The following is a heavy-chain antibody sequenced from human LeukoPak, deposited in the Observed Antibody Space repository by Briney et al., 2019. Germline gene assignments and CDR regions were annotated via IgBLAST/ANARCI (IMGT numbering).Heavy chain of an antibody. Sequence: GGSLRLSCAASGFAFNSYSIKWVRQAPGKGLEWVSVLFSGGDTYYADSVKDRFSISRDRSRETLFLQMNSLRADDTAVYYCARQGYDSGFDYWGHGTMVTVSS. J-gene: IGHJ4*01. V-gene: IGHV3-66*04. D-gene: IGHD5-12*01. CDR1: GFAFNSYS. CDR2: LFSGGDT. CDR3: ARQGYDSGFDY.